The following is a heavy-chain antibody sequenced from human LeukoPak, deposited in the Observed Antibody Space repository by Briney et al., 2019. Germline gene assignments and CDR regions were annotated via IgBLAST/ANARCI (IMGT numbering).Heavy chain of an antibody. V-gene: IGHV1-8*02. Sequence: GASVKVSCKASGHTFTSYGISWVRQATGQGLEWLGWMNPNSGNTGYAQNFQGRVTMTRDTSIDTAYMELTSLRYEDTAVYYCARDYYGPKSSSFDPWGQGTLVTVSS. CDR2: MNPNSGNT. J-gene: IGHJ5*02. CDR3: ARDYYGPKSSSFDP. D-gene: IGHD3-10*01. CDR1: GHTFTSYG.